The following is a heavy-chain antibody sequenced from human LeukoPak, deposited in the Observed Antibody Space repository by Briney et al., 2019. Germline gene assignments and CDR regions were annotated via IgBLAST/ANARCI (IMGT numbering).Heavy chain of an antibody. CDR1: GGSISSYY. V-gene: IGHV4-59*12. D-gene: IGHD3-22*01. CDR2: IYYSGST. J-gene: IGHJ4*02. CDR3: VRDPYYYDSSGYYGYGFDY. Sequence: PSETLSLTCTVSGGSISSYYWSWIRQPPGKGLEWIGYIYYSGSTNYNPSLKSRVTISVDTSKNQFSLKLSSVTAADTAVYYCVRDPYYYDSSGYYGYGFDYWGQGTLVTVSS.